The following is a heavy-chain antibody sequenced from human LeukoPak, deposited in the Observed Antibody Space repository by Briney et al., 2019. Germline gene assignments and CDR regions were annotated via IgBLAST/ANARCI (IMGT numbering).Heavy chain of an antibody. CDR2: ISGSGGST. CDR3: ARGVRIAVAGNIDY. V-gene: IGHV3-23*01. J-gene: IGHJ4*02. Sequence: GGSLRLSCAASGFTFSSYAMSWVRQAPGKGLEWVSAISGSGGSTYYADSVKGRFTISRDNSKNTLYMQMNSLRAEDTAVYYCARGVRIAVAGNIDYWGQGTLVTVSS. D-gene: IGHD6-19*01. CDR1: GFTFSSYA.